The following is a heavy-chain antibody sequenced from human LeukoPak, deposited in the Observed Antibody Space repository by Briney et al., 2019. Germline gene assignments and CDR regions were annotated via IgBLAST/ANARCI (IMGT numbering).Heavy chain of an antibody. CDR2: ISSSSSYI. CDR3: ARSRPPCSSTSCFNWFDP. Sequence: GGSLRLSCAASGFTFSSYAMHWVRQAPGKGLEWVSSISSSSSYIYYADSVKGRFTISRDNAKNSLYLQMNSLRAEDTAVYYCARSRPPCSSTSCFNWFDPWGQGTLVTVSS. J-gene: IGHJ5*02. D-gene: IGHD2-2*01. CDR1: GFTFSSYA. V-gene: IGHV3-21*01.